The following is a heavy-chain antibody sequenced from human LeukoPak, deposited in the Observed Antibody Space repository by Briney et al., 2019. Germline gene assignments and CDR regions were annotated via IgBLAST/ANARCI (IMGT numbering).Heavy chain of an antibody. Sequence: ASVKVSCKASGYTFTSYYMHWVRQAPGQGLKWMGIINPSGGSTSYAQKFQGRVTMTRDTSTSTVYMELSSLRSEDTAVYYCARISMVRGVDYWGQGTLVTVSS. V-gene: IGHV1-46*01. CDR1: GYTFTSYY. CDR2: INPSGGST. CDR3: ARISMVRGVDY. J-gene: IGHJ4*02. D-gene: IGHD3-10*01.